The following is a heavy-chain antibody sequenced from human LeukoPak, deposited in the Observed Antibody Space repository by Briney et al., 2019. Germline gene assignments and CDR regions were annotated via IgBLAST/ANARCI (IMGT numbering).Heavy chain of an antibody. CDR3: ARDYGDYAYYYYYYMDV. V-gene: IGHV4-4*07. D-gene: IGHD4-17*01. Sequence: PSETLSLTCTVSGGSISSYYRSWIRQPAGKGLEWIGRIYTSGSTNYNPSLKSRVTMSVDTSKNQFSLKLSSVTAADTAVYYCARDYGDYAYYYYYYMDVWGKGTTVTVSS. J-gene: IGHJ6*03. CDR2: IYTSGST. CDR1: GGSISSYY.